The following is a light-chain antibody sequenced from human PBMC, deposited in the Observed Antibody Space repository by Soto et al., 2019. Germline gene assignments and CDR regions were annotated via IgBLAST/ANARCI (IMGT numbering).Light chain of an antibody. CDR2: GVT. Sequence: QSVLTQPASVSGSPGQSITISCTGTSSDVGGYDSVCWYQQHPGKAPKVMIYGVTNRPSGVSDRFSGSKSGNTASLTISGLQAEDEADYYCTSYTSTSLWVFGGGTKLTVL. CDR3: TSYTSTSLWV. CDR1: SSDVGGYDS. J-gene: IGLJ3*02. V-gene: IGLV2-14*01.